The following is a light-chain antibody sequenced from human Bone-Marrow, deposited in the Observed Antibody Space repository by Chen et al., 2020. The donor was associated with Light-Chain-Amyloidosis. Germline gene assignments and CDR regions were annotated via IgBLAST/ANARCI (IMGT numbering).Light chain of an antibody. CDR3: QAWDSSTGV. J-gene: IGLJ3*02. CDR2: DDS. V-gene: IGLV3-21*02. CDR1: NIGSTS. Sequence: SYVLTQPSSVSVAPGQTATIACGGNNIGSTSVHWYQQTPGQAPLLVVYDDSDRPSGIPERLSGSNSGNTATLTISRVEAGDEADYYCQAWDSSTGVFGGGTKLTVL.